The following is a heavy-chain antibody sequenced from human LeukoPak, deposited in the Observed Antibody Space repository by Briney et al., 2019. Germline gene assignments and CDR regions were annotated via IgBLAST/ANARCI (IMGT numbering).Heavy chain of an antibody. Sequence: SETLSLTCAVYGGSFSGDYGSWIRQPPGKALEWIGEINHSGSTNYNPSLESRVTISVDTSKNQFSLKLSSVTAADTAVYYCARDYGDYGWFVPWGQGTLVTVSS. CDR1: GGSFSGDY. V-gene: IGHV4-34*01. CDR2: INHSGST. CDR3: ARDYGDYGWFVP. J-gene: IGHJ5*02. D-gene: IGHD4-17*01.